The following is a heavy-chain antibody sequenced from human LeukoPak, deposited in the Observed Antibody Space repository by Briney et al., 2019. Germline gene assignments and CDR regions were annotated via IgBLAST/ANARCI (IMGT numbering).Heavy chain of an antibody. J-gene: IGHJ4*02. CDR1: GYTFTGYY. Sequence: AASVKVSCKASGYTFTGYYMHWVRQAPGQGLEWMGWINPNSGGTNYAQKFQGRVTMTRDTSISTAYMELSRLRSDDTAVYYCARMEIGITGTTRDFDYWGQGTLVTVSS. CDR2: INPNSGGT. CDR3: ARMEIGITGTTRDFDY. D-gene: IGHD1-20*01. V-gene: IGHV1-2*02.